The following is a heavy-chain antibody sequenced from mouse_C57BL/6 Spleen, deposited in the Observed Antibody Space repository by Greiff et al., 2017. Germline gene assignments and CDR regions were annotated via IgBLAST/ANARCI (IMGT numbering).Heavy chain of an antibody. CDR2: INYDGSST. CDR1: GFTFSDYY. J-gene: IGHJ1*03. D-gene: IGHD1-1*01. V-gene: IGHV5-16*01. Sequence: DVQLQESEGGLVQPGSSMKLSCTASGFTFSDYYMAWVRQVPEKGLEWVANINYDGSSTYYLDSLKSRFILSRDNAKNILYLQLSSLKSEDTATDYCARFITTVVRYFDVWGTGTTVTVSS. CDR3: ARFITTVVRYFDV.